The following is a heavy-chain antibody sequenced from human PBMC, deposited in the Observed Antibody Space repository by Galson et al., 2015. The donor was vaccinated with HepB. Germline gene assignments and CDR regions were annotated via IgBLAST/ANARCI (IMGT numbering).Heavy chain of an antibody. CDR1: GFTVSSNF. D-gene: IGHD3-10*02. V-gene: IGHV3-66*01. CDR2: IYRGGST. CDR3: TRAQPTYMLAFDH. J-gene: IGHJ4*02. Sequence: SLRLSCAVSGFTVSSNFMTWVRQAPGKGLEWVSFIYRGGSTIYADSVKGRFTISRDNSKNTLYLQMDSLRAQDTAVCYCTRAQPTYMLAFDHWGQGILVTVSS.